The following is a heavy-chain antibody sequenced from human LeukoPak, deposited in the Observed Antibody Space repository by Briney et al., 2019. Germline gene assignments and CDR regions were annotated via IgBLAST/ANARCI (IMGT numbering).Heavy chain of an antibody. V-gene: IGHV3-23*01. J-gene: IGHJ4*02. CDR2: ISDSGGRT. CDR3: AKRGVVIRVILVGFHKEAYYFDS. D-gene: IGHD3-22*01. CDR1: GITLSNYG. Sequence: GSLSLSCAVSGITLSNYGMSWVRQAPGKGLEWVAGISDSGGRTNYADSVKGRFTISRDNPKNTLYLQMNSLRAEDTAVYFCAKRGVVIRVILVGFHKEAYYFDSWGQEALVTVSS.